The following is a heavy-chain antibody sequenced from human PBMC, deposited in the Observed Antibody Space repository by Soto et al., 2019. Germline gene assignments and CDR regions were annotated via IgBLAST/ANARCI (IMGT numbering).Heavy chain of an antibody. CDR3: ARDGYCSGGGCYLNYYYGMDV. CDR2: ISSSSSTI. V-gene: IGHV3-48*02. D-gene: IGHD2-15*01. J-gene: IGHJ6*02. Sequence: GGSLRLSCAASGFTFSSYSMNWVRQAPGKGLEWVSYISSSSSTIYYADSVKGRFTISRDNAKNSLYLEMNSLIDEDTAVYYCARDGYCSGGGCYLNYYYGMDVWGQGTTVTVSS. CDR1: GFTFSSYS.